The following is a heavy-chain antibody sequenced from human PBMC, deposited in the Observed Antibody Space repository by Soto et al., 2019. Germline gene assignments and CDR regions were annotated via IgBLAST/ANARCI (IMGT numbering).Heavy chain of an antibody. D-gene: IGHD6-13*01. Sequence: ASVKVSCKASGYTFTGYYMHWVRQAPGQGLEWMGWINPNSGGTNYAQKFQGWVTMTRDTSISTAYMELSRLRSDDTAVYYCARNEVYSSSWYSMNYGMDVWGQGTTVTV. CDR2: INPNSGGT. V-gene: IGHV1-2*04. CDR3: ARNEVYSSSWYSMNYGMDV. CDR1: GYTFTGYY. J-gene: IGHJ6*02.